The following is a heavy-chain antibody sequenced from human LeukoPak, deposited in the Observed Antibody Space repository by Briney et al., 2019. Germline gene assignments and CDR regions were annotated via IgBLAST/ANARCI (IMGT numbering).Heavy chain of an antibody. CDR3: AKAGCSSTNCYENY. J-gene: IGHJ4*02. V-gene: IGHV3-30*18. Sequence: GGSLRLSCAASGFPFSTYAMRWVRQAPGKGLEWVAVMSYDGSNKYHADSVKGRFTISRDNSKNTLYLQMNSLRPDDTAVYYCAKAGCSSTNCYENYWGQGTLITVSS. CDR1: GFPFSTYA. CDR2: MSYDGSNK. D-gene: IGHD2-2*01.